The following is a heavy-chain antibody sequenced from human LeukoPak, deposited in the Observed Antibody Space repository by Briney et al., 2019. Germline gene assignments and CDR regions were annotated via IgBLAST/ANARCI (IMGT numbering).Heavy chain of an antibody. CDR1: RFTFSSYG. Sequence: GGPLRLSCAASRFTFSSYGMHWVRQAPGKGLEWVAFIRYDGSNKYYADSVKGRFTISRDIAKNSLYLQMYSLRVDDTAVYYCARERTPKYYYGSGGYFRYFDYWGQGTLVTVSS. CDR3: ARERTPKYYYGSGGYFRYFDY. CDR2: IRYDGSNK. V-gene: IGHV3-30*02. J-gene: IGHJ4*02. D-gene: IGHD3-10*01.